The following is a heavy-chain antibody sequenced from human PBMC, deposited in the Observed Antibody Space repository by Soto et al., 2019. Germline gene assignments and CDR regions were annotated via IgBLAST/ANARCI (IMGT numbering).Heavy chain of an antibody. J-gene: IGHJ6*03. V-gene: IGHV3-9*01. CDR1: GFTFVDYA. CDR3: AKDMGYWRRTSGRTIGYYMDG. Sequence: PGGSLRLSCAASGFTFVDYAMHWVLQAPWKGLEWVSGISWNSGSIGYADSVKGRFTIPRDNAKNSLYLQMNSLRAEDTALYYCAKDMGYWRRTSGRTIGYYMDGWGQGTKVTVAS. D-gene: IGHD2-2*01. CDR2: ISWNSGSI.